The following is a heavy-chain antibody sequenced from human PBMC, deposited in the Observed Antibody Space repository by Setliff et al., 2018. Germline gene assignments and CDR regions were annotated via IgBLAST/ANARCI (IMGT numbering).Heavy chain of an antibody. D-gene: IGHD2-15*01. J-gene: IGHJ6*02. Sequence: GSLRLSCAASGFTFSDYWMSWVRQAPGKGLEWIGYVYHNGNTNFNPSLKSRVTMSVDTSKNQFALHLKSVTAADTAVYYCARDRSAYSYGLDVWGQGTTVT. CDR2: VYHNGNT. CDR3: ARDRSAYSYGLDV. CDR1: GFTFSDYW. V-gene: IGHV4-59*01.